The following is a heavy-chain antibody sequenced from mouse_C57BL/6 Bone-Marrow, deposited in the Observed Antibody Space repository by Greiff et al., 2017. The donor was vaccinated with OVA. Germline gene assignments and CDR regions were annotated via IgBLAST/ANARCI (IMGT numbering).Heavy chain of an antibody. CDR3: AKLRTNRFAY. Sequence: QVQLQQSGPGLVAPSQSLSITCTVSGFPFTSYGVSWVRQPPGKGLEWLGVIWGDGSTNYHSALISRLSVSKNNTKSQDIINLNSLQTDNKATYSYAKLRTNRFAYWGQGTLVTVSA. D-gene: IGHD1-3*01. J-gene: IGHJ3*01. CDR2: IWGDGST. V-gene: IGHV2-3*01. CDR1: GFPFTSYG.